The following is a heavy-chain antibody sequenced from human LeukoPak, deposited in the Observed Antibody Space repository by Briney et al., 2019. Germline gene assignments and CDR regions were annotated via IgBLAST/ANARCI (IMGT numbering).Heavy chain of an antibody. CDR2: INPSGGST. J-gene: IGHJ2*01. CDR1: GYTFTSYY. CDR3: ARDAGIPAADWYFDL. D-gene: IGHD2-2*01. V-gene: IGHV1-46*01. Sequence: GASVKVSCKASGYTFTSYYMHWVRQAPGQGLEWMGIINPSGGSTSYAQKFQGRVTMTRDTSTSTVYMELSSLRSEDTAVYYCARDAGIPAADWYFDLWGRGTLVTVSS.